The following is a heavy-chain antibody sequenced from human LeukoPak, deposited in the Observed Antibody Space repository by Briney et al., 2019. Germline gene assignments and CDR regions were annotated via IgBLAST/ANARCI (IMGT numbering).Heavy chain of an antibody. D-gene: IGHD2-21*02. CDR3: ARDIAYCGGDCYVQFDP. J-gene: IGHJ5*02. Sequence: SQTLSLTCTVSGGSISSGSYYWSWIRQPAGKGLEWIGRIYTSGSTNYNPSLKSRDTISVDTSKNQFSLKLSSVTAADTAVYYCARDIAYCGGDCYVQFDPWGQGTLVTVSS. V-gene: IGHV4-61*02. CDR2: IYTSGST. CDR1: GGSISSGSYY.